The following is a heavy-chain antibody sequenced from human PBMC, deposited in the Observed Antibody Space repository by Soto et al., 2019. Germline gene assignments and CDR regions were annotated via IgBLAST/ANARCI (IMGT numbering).Heavy chain of an antibody. CDR3: AREGGTGRGYLDV. V-gene: IGHV4-30-4*01. CDR2: IHYSGTT. J-gene: IGHJ3*01. Sequence: QVGLQETGPGLVKPSQTLSLTCAVSGDSISGSDFYWDWIRQSPGKGLEWIGYIHYSGTTYYNPSLKSRVTFSVVSSKKQFTLSLTSVTAADTAVNYCAREGGTGRGYLDVWGRGTMVIVSS. CDR1: GDSISGSDFY. D-gene: IGHD1-1*01.